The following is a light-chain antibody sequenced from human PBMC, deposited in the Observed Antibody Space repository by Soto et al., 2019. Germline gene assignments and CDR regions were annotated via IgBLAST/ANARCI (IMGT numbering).Light chain of an antibody. V-gene: IGKV1-9*01. Sequence: DIQMTQSPSSLSASVGDRVTITCRPSQGIAGSLAWYQQKPGKPPKLLIYAESTLQSGVPSRFSGSGSGTRGTLTISSLQPEDFATYYCQQVKSYPRTFGGGTKVDIK. CDR3: QQVKSYPRT. CDR1: QGIAGS. J-gene: IGKJ4*01. CDR2: AES.